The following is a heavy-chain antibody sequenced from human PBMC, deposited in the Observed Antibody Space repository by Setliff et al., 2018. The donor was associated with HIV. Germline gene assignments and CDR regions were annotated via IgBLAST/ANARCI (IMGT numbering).Heavy chain of an antibody. Sequence: SETLSLTCTVSGGSISGGSSGSSNYYWGWIRQPPGKGLEWIASVHNSGSTYYNSSLKSRITISLDTSKNQFSLKLTSVTAADTAIYYCARDLTSNSNCFEPWGQGTRVTVSS. CDR3: ARDLTSNSNCFEP. V-gene: IGHV4-39*02. J-gene: IGHJ5*02. D-gene: IGHD4-4*01. CDR2: VHNSGST. CDR1: GGSSGSSNYY.